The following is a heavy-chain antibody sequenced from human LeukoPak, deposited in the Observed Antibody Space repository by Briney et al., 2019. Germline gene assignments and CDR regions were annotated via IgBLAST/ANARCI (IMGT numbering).Heavy chain of an antibody. J-gene: IGHJ6*03. CDR2: INPNSGGT. Sequence: ASVKVSCKASGYTFTGYYMHWVRQAPGQGLEWMGWINPNSGGTNYAQKFQGRVTMTRDTSISTAYMELSRLRSDDTAVYYCARDFSSGWYHYYYYMDVWGKGTTVTISS. D-gene: IGHD6-19*01. CDR3: ARDFSSGWYHYYYYMDV. V-gene: IGHV1-2*02. CDR1: GYTFTGYY.